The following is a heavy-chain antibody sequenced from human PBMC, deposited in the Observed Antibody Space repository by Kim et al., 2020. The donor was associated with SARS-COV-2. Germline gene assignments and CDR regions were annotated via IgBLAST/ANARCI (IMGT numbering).Heavy chain of an antibody. CDR2: ISSSSSYI. V-gene: IGHV3-21*01. CDR1: GFTFSSYS. Sequence: GGSLRLSCAASGFTFSSYSMNWVRQAPGKGLEWVSSISSSSSYIYYADSVKGRFTISRDNAKNSLYLQMNSLRAEDTAVYYCAREKTYYDFWSGYHVLDYWGQGTLVTVSS. D-gene: IGHD3-3*01. CDR3: AREKTYYDFWSGYHVLDY. J-gene: IGHJ4*02.